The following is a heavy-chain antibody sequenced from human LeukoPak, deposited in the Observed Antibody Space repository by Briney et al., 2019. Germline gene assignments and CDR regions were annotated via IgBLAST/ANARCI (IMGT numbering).Heavy chain of an antibody. V-gene: IGHV3-33*01. Sequence: GGSLRLSCAASGFTFSSYGLHWVRQAPGKGLEWVAVIWYDENKKYYGDSVKGRFTISRDNFKSTLYLQMNSLRVEDTAVYYGAREGLTTTPNNALDIWGQGTMVTASS. J-gene: IGHJ3*02. D-gene: IGHD4-11*01. CDR2: IWYDENKK. CDR1: GFTFSSYG. CDR3: AREGLTTTPNNALDI.